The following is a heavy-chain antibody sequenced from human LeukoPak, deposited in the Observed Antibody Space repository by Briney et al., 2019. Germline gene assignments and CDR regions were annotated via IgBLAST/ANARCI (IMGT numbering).Heavy chain of an antibody. CDR1: GVTLSNYA. CDR2: ISFDGTNK. V-gene: IGHV3-30*04. D-gene: IGHD4-17*01. CDR3: ATGYGDYEPIDY. Sequence: PGRSLRLSCTASGVTLSNYAMHWVRRPPGRGLEWVAVISFDGTNKYYGDSVEGRFSVSRDNSKNTLYLQMNSLRPDDTAMYYCATGYGDYEPIDYWGQGTLVTVSS. J-gene: IGHJ4*02.